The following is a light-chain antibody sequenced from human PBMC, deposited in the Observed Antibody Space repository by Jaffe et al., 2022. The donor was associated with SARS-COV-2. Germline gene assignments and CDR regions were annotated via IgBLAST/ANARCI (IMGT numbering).Light chain of an antibody. Sequence: AIRMTQSPSSFTASTGDRVTITCRASQDVSSFLACYQQKPGKAPKLLSYAASTLQSGVPSRFSGSGSGTDFTLTISCLQSEDFATNYCQQYYSYPPTFGQGTKLEIK. CDR2: AAS. V-gene: IGKV1-8*01. J-gene: IGKJ2*01. CDR1: QDVSSF. CDR3: QQYYSYPPT.